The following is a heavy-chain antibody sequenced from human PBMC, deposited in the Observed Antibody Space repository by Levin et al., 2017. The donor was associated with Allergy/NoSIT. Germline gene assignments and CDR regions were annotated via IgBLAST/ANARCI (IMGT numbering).Heavy chain of an antibody. CDR3: AKWRYSGSYAWVY. D-gene: IGHD1-26*01. CDR2: IATGGAT. V-gene: IGHV3-13*01. J-gene: IGHJ4*02. CDR1: GFIFSAFD. Sequence: GGSLRLSCAASGFIFSAFDFHWVRQAPGQPLEWVSAIATGGATYYADSVRGRFTMSREAASNSLYLQMNSLRVGDTAMYYCAKWRYSGSYAWVYWGQGTLVTVSS.